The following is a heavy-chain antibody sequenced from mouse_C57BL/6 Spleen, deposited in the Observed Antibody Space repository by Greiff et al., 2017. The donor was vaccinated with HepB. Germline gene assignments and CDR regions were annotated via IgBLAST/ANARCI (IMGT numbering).Heavy chain of an antibody. D-gene: IGHD2-4*01. CDR1: GYTFTDYY. CDR2: IFPGSGST. V-gene: IGHV1-75*01. Sequence: QVQLQQSGPELVKPGASVKISCKASGYTFTDYYINWVKQRPGQGLEWIGWIFPGSGSTYYNEKFKGKATLTVDKSSSTAYMLLSSLTSEDSAVYFCARRGIIYYDYDVPFDYWGQGTTLTVSS. J-gene: IGHJ2*01. CDR3: ARRGIIYYDYDVPFDY.